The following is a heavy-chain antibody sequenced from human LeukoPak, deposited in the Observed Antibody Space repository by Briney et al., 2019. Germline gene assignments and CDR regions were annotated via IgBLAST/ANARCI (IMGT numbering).Heavy chain of an antibody. J-gene: IGHJ4*02. Sequence: ASVKVSCKASGYTFTSYDINWVRQATGQGLEWMGWMNPNSGNTGYAQKFQGRVTMTRNTSISTAYMELSSLRSEDTAVYYCARGDYDILTGYYNEGDYWGQGTLVTVSS. CDR3: ARGDYDILTGYYNEGDY. CDR2: MNPNSGNT. CDR1: GYTFTSYD. D-gene: IGHD3-9*01. V-gene: IGHV1-8*01.